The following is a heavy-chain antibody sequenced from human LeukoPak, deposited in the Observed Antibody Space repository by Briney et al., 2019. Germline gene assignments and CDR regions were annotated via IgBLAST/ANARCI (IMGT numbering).Heavy chain of an antibody. J-gene: IGHJ5*02. CDR3: ASVLLWFGELAPFDP. CDR1: GGSFSGYY. Sequence: SEALSLTCAVYGGSFSGYYWSWIRQPPGKGLEWIGGINHSGSTNYNPSLKSRVTISVDTSKNQFSLKLSSVTAADTAVYYCASVLLWFGELAPFDPWGQGTLVTVSS. CDR2: INHSGST. D-gene: IGHD3-10*01. V-gene: IGHV4-34*01.